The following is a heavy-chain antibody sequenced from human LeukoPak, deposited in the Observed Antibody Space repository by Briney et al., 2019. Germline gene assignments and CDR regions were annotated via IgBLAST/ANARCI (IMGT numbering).Heavy chain of an antibody. Sequence: PSETLSLTCTVSGGSISSSSYYWSWIRQPPGKGLEWIGEINHSGSTNYNPSLKSRVTISVDTSKNQFSLKLSSVTAADTAVYYCARGLGRFSGWYLYWGQGTLVTVSS. CDR1: GGSISSSSYY. CDR3: ARGLGRFSGWYLY. J-gene: IGHJ4*02. D-gene: IGHD6-19*01. V-gene: IGHV4-39*07. CDR2: INHSGST.